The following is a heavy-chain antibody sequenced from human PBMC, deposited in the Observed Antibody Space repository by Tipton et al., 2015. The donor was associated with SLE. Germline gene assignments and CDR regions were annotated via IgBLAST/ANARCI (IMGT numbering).Heavy chain of an antibody. CDR2: IYYSGST. D-gene: IGHD6-13*01. CDR3: ARHARWFSSSWSHFDY. J-gene: IGHJ4*02. V-gene: IGHV4-39*01. CDR1: GGSISSSSYY. Sequence: TLSLTCTVSGGSISSSSYYWGWIRQPPGKGLEWIGSIYYSGSTYYNPSLKSRVTLSVDTSKDQFSLNLNSVTAADPAVYYCARHARWFSSSWSHFDYWGQGILVTVSS.